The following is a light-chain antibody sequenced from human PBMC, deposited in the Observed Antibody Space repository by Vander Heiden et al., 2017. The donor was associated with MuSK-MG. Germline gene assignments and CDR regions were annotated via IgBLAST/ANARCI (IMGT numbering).Light chain of an antibody. CDR1: RSDVGVYNY. CDR2: GVT. Sequence: QSPLTHPASLSASPGQSITISCTGTRSDVGVYNYVSWYQQHPGKAPKRIMYGVTNRPSGLSKRFAASKYENKAFKNISGLEAEDESCEDCRCCTSSRTLVFGGGTKLTVL. V-gene: IGLV2-14*03. CDR3: RCCTSSRTLV. J-gene: IGLJ3*02.